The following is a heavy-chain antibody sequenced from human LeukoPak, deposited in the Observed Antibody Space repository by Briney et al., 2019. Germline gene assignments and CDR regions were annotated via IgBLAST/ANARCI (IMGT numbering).Heavy chain of an antibody. V-gene: IGHV5-10-1*01. D-gene: IGHD3-9*01. CDR3: ARPSNYYDILTYPYAFDI. CDR1: GYSFTSYW. J-gene: IGHJ3*02. Sequence: GESLKISCKGSGYSFTSYWISWVRQMPGKGLEWMGRIDPSDSYTNYSPSFQGHVTISADKSISTAYLQWSSLKASDTAMYYCARPSNYYDILTYPYAFDIWGQGTMVTASS. CDR2: IDPSDSYT.